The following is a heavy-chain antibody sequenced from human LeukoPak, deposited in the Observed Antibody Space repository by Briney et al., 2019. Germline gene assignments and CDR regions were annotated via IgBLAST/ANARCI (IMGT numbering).Heavy chain of an antibody. CDR3: ASYLGGTTDFDS. CDR2: IKEDGSVK. D-gene: IGHD1-26*01. J-gene: IGHJ4*02. V-gene: IGHV3-7*05. CDR1: GFSFSTYW. Sequence: PGGSLRLSCAASGFSFSTYWMSWVRQAPGRGLEWVANIKEDGSVKFYVDPVKGRFTVSRDNAKNSLYLQMSSLRAEDTAVYYCASYLGGTTDFDSWGQGTLVTVSS.